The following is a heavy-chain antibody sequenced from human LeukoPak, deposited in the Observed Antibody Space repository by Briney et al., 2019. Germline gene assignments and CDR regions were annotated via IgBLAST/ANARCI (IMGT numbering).Heavy chain of an antibody. J-gene: IGHJ4*02. CDR2: IYSGGST. V-gene: IGHV3-66*01. Sequence: GGSLRLSCAASGFTVSSNYMSWVRQAPGKGLEWVSVIYSGGSTYYADSVKGRFTISRDNAKNTLYLQMSSLRVEDTAVYYCARGSPDSSSSVDFDYWGQGTLVTVSS. D-gene: IGHD6-6*01. CDR1: GFTVSSNY. CDR3: ARGSPDSSSSVDFDY.